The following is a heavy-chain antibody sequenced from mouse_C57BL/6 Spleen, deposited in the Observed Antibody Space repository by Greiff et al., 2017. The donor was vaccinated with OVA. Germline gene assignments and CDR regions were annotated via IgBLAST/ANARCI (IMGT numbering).Heavy chain of an antibody. Sequence: EVKLVESGGGLVQPGGSLSLSCAASGFTFTDYYMSWVRQPPGKALEWLGFIRNKANGYTTEYSASVKGRFTISRDNSQSILYLQMNALTAEDSAAYYCAREDYDYAWFAYWGQGTLVTVSA. CDR2: IRNKANGYTT. CDR1: GFTFTDYY. CDR3: AREDYDYAWFAY. D-gene: IGHD2-4*01. V-gene: IGHV7-3*01. J-gene: IGHJ3*01.